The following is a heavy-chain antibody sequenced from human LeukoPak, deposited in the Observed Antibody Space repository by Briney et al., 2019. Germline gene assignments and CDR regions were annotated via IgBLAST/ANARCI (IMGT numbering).Heavy chain of an antibody. D-gene: IGHD6-13*01. V-gene: IGHV3-30*02. Sequence: PGGSLRLSCAASGFTFSSYGMHWVRQAPGKGLEWVAFIRYDGSNKYYADSVKGRFTISRDNSKNTLYLQMNSLRAEDTAVYYCAKDSSSSSWQWFDPWGQGTLVTVSS. CDR2: IRYDGSNK. J-gene: IGHJ5*02. CDR1: GFTFSSYG. CDR3: AKDSSSSSWQWFDP.